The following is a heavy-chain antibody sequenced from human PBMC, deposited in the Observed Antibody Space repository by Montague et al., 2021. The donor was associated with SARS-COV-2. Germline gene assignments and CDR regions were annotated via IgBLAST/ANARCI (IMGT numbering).Heavy chain of an antibody. Sequence: SLRLSCAASGFTFSSYSMNWVRQAPGKGLEWVSSISSSSSYIYYADSVKGRFTISRDNAKNSLYLQMNSLRAEDTAVYYCARDYQYDILTGYYSSWGQGTLVTVSS. CDR1: GFTFSSYS. CDR2: ISSSSSYI. J-gene: IGHJ5*02. V-gene: IGHV3-21*01. D-gene: IGHD3-9*01. CDR3: ARDYQYDILTGYYSS.